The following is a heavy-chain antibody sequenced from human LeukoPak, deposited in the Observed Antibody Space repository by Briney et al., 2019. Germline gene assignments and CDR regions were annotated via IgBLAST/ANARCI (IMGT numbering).Heavy chain of an antibody. J-gene: IGHJ3*02. CDR1: GFTFSSYG. CDR2: IKSKINGGTT. D-gene: IGHD1-26*01. V-gene: IGHV3-15*01. Sequence: GGSLRLSCAASGFTFSSYGMSWVRQAPGKGLEWVGRIKSKINGGTTDYAAPVKGRFIISRDDSKNTLYLQMNSLKTEDTAVYHCTPELGAADSSDIWGQGTMVTVSS. CDR3: TPELGAADSSDI.